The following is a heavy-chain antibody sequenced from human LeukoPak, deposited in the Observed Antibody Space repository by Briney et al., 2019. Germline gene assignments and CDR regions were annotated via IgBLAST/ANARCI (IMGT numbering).Heavy chain of an antibody. D-gene: IGHD4-23*01. CDR1: GSTFSSYW. V-gene: IGHV3-74*01. J-gene: IGHJ4*02. CDR3: TRGRPHGNDY. Sequence: GGSLRLSCAASGSTFSSYWMNWVRQAPGKGLVWVSRIASDGSSTTYADSVKGRFSISRDNAKNTLYLQMNSLRVEDTAVYYCTRGRPHGNDYWGQGTLVTVSS. CDR2: IASDGSST.